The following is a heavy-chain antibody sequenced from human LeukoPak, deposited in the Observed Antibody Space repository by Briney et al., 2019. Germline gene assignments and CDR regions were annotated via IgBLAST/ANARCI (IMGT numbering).Heavy chain of an antibody. Sequence: PGGSLTLSCSASGFTLSRYILNWVRQAPGRGVVRVSYVSSSSWTIYYAGSVKGRFTISRDNAKNSLYLQMNSLRDEDTAVYYCARGDRITMVRGVIDYFDYWGQGTLVTVSS. CDR2: VSSSSWTI. CDR1: GFTLSRYI. D-gene: IGHD3-10*01. CDR3: ARGDRITMVRGVIDYFDY. J-gene: IGHJ4*02. V-gene: IGHV3-48*02.